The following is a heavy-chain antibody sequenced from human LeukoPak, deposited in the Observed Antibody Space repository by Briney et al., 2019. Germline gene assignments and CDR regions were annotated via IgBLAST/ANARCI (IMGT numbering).Heavy chain of an antibody. J-gene: IGHJ4*02. CDR3: ARGGHRYCSSTSCLWSDY. Sequence: ASVKVSCKASGGTFSSYAISWVRQAPGQGLEWMGGMIPIFGTANYAQKFQGRVTITADKSTSTAYMELSSLRSEDTAVYYCARGGHRYCSSTSCLWSDYWGQGTLVTVSS. V-gene: IGHV1-69*06. CDR2: MIPIFGTA. D-gene: IGHD2-2*01. CDR1: GGTFSSYA.